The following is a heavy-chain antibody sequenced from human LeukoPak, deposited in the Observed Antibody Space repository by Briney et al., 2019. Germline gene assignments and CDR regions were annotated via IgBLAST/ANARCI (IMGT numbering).Heavy chain of an antibody. J-gene: IGHJ3*02. CDR3: ARDRNWNYGSDDAFDI. D-gene: IGHD1-7*01. V-gene: IGHV4-59*12. Sequence: SETLSLTCTVSGGSISSYYWSWIRQPPGKGLEWIGYIYYSGSTNYNPSLRSRVTISVDTSKNHFSLKLSSVTAADTAVYYCARDRNWNYGSDDAFDIWGQGTMVTVSS. CDR1: GGSISSYY. CDR2: IYYSGST.